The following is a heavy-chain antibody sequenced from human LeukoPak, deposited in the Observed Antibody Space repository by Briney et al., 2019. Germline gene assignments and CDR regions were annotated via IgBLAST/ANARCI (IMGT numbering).Heavy chain of an antibody. V-gene: IGHV3-53*01. Sequence: GGSLRLSCAASGFTVRSNYMSWVRQAPGKGLEWVSIIYGGGSVFYADSVKGRFTISRDNAQNSLYLQMNSLRVEDTAIYYCARDPYNGAYSEGYYYYYMGVWGKGTTVTVSS. CDR3: ARDPYNGAYSEGYYYYYMGV. J-gene: IGHJ6*03. CDR1: GFTVRSNY. D-gene: IGHD1-1*01. CDR2: IYGGGSV.